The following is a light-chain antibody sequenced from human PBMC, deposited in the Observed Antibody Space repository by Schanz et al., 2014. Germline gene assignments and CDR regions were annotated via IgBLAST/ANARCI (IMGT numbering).Light chain of an antibody. V-gene: IGKV3D-15*01. J-gene: IGKJ2*01. Sequence: EVVMTQSPVSLSVSPGESATFSCRASESVGGVVAWYQQKPGQAPRLLIYGASSRATGIPDRFSGSGSGTDFTLTISSLQPEDFATYYCQQSYSTPRTFGQGTKLEIK. CDR3: QQSYSTPRT. CDR2: GAS. CDR1: ESVGGV.